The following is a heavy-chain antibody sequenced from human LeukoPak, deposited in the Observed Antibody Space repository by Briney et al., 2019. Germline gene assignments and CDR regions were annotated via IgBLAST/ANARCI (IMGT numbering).Heavy chain of an antibody. J-gene: IGHJ5*02. CDR2: ISYDGSNK. V-gene: IGHV3-30*18. CDR1: GFTFTKYW. CDR3: AKDHPPRYSSGWSSDWFDP. Sequence: GGSLRLSCAASGFTFTKYWMTWVRQAPGKGLEWVAVISYDGSNKYYADSVKGRFTISRDNSKNTLYLQMNSLRAEDTAVYYCAKDHPPRYSSGWSSDWFDPWGQGTLVTVSS. D-gene: IGHD6-19*01.